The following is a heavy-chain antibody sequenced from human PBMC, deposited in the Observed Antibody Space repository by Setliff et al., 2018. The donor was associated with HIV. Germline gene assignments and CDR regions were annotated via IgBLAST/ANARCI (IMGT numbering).Heavy chain of an antibody. CDR3: ARDYSPTFYYYDSSGTFDY. J-gene: IGHJ4*02. Sequence: SVKVSCKASGGTFSSYAISWVRQAPGQGLEWMGGIIPILGIANYAQKFQGRVTITADESTSTAYMELSSLRSEDTAVYSCARDYSPTFYYYDSSGTFDYWGQGTLVTVSS. CDR2: IIPILGIA. D-gene: IGHD3-22*01. CDR1: GGTFSSYA. V-gene: IGHV1-69*10.